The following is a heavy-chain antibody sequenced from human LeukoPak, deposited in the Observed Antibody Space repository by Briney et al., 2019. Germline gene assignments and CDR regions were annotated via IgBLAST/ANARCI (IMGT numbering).Heavy chain of an antibody. Sequence: GGSLRLSCAASGFTFSSYAVSWVRQAPGKGLEWVSAISGSGGSTYYADSVKGRFTISRDNSKNTLYLQMNSLRAEDTAVYYCAKDLGIAAAGTQGTPFDYWGQGTLVTVSS. V-gene: IGHV3-23*01. D-gene: IGHD6-13*01. CDR3: AKDLGIAAAGTQGTPFDY. CDR1: GFTFSSYA. J-gene: IGHJ4*02. CDR2: ISGSGGST.